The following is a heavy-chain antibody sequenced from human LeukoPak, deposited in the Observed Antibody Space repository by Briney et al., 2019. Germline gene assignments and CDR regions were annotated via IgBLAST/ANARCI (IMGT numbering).Heavy chain of an antibody. V-gene: IGHV1-8*01. J-gene: IGHJ5*02. CDR3: ARGRVRPNWFDP. CDR2: MNPNSGNT. CDR1: GYTFTSYD. Sequence: GASVKVSCKASGYTFTSYDINWVRQATGQGLEWMGWMNPNSGNTGYAQKFQGRVTMTRNTSISTAYMELGSLRSEDTAVYYCARGRVRPNWFDPWGQGTLVTVSS.